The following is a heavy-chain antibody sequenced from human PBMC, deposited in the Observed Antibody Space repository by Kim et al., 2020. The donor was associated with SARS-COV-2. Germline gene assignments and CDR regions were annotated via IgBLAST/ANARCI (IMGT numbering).Heavy chain of an antibody. J-gene: IGHJ3*02. Sequence: DSVKGRFTIARDNSKNTLYLQMNSLRAEDTAVYYCAKDLYSYGPDAFDIWGQGTMVTVSS. D-gene: IGHD5-18*01. V-gene: IGHV3-23*01. CDR3: AKDLYSYGPDAFDI.